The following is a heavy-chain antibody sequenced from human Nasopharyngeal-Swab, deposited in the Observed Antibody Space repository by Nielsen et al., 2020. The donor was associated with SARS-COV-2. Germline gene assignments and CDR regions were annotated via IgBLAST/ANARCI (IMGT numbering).Heavy chain of an antibody. J-gene: IGHJ4*02. Sequence: SELLSLTCTVSGDPISSSSYYWGWIRQPPGKELEWIGNIYYSGSPYYNPSLQSRVTISVDTSKNQFSLRLSSVTAADTAVYYCAILSSGWPRRFDYWGQGTLVTVSS. CDR2: IYYSGSP. CDR1: GDPISSSSYY. CDR3: AILSSGWPRRFDY. V-gene: IGHV4-39*01. D-gene: IGHD6-19*01.